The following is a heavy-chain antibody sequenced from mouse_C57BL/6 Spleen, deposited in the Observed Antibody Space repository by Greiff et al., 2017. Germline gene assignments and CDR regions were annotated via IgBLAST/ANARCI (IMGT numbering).Heavy chain of an antibody. CDR2: IDPRSGNT. V-gene: IGHV1-81*01. CDR1: GYTFTSYG. CDR3: ARRREKPDD. Sequence: QVQLQQSGAELARPGASVKLSCKASGYTFTSYGISWVKQRTGQGLEWIGEIDPRSGNTYYNEKFKGKPTLTADKSSSTAYMELRSLTSEDSAVYFYARRREKPDDRGQGTTHTVSS. J-gene: IGHJ2*01.